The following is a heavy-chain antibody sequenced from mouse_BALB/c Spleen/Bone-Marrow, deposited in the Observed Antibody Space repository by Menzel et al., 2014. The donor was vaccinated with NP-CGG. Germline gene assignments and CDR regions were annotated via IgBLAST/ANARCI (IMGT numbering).Heavy chain of an antibody. CDR2: IDPANGNT. J-gene: IGHJ2*02. D-gene: IGHD1-2*01. V-gene: IGHV14-3*02. CDR1: GFNIKDTY. CDR3: ARYFYGYDFDY. Sequence: EVQLQQSGAELVKPGASVKLSCTASGFNIKDTYMHWVKQRPEQGLEWIGRIDPANGNTKYDPKFQGKATITADTSSNTAYLQLSSLTSEDAAVYYCARYFYGYDFDYWGQGTSLTVSS.